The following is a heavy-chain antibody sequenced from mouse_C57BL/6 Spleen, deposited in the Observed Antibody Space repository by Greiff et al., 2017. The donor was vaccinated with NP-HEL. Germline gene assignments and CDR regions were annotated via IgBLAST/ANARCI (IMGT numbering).Heavy chain of an antibody. V-gene: IGHV1-64*01. J-gene: IGHJ3*01. CDR1: GYTFTSYW. CDR3: ARRDYDYDEFAY. D-gene: IGHD2-4*01. Sequence: QVQLKQPGAELVKPGASVKLSCKASGYTFTSYWMHWVKQRPGQGLEWIGMIHPNSGSTNYNEKFKSKATLTVDKSSSTAYMQLSSLTSEDSAVYYCARRDYDYDEFAYWGQGTLVTVSA. CDR2: IHPNSGST.